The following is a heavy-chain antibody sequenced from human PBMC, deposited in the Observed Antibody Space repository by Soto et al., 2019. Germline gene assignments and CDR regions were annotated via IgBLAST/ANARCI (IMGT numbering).Heavy chain of an antibody. D-gene: IGHD2-21*02. Sequence: QVQLVQSGAEAKKPGASVKVSCKASGYTFTSYAMHWVRQAPGQRLEWMGWINAGNGNTKYSQKFQGRVTITRDTSASTAYMELSRLRSEDTAVYYCARSIVVVTALDYWGQGTLVTVSS. CDR3: ARSIVVVTALDY. CDR2: INAGNGNT. J-gene: IGHJ4*02. CDR1: GYTFTSYA. V-gene: IGHV1-3*01.